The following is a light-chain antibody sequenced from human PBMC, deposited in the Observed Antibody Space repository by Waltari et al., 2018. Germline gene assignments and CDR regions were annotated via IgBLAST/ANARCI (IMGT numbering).Light chain of an antibody. J-gene: IGLJ2*01. V-gene: IGLV1-44*01. CDR3: AAWDDSLNGVG. CDR2: SNN. CDR1: RSKIGSNT. Sequence: QSVLTQPPSASGTPGPRVTISCSGSRSKIGSNTVYWSQQLPGKAPKLLMYSNNQRPSGVPDRFSGSKSGTSASLAISGLQSEDEAQYYCAAWDDSLNGVGFGGGTKLTVL.